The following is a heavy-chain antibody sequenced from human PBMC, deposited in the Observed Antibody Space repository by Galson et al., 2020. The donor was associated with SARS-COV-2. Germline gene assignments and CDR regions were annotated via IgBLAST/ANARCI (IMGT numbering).Heavy chain of an antibody. V-gene: IGHV3-11*01. Sequence: GGSLRLSCAASGFPFRDYYMPWIRQAPGTGLEWLSYISRSGDTIYYADSVKGRFTISRDNARNSLYLQMNSLRAEDTAIYYCARDRFSSQYRWFDPWGQGTRVTVSS. CDR1: GFPFRDYY. D-gene: IGHD2-2*01. CDR3: ARDRFSSQYRWFDP. J-gene: IGHJ5*02. CDR2: ISRSGDTI.